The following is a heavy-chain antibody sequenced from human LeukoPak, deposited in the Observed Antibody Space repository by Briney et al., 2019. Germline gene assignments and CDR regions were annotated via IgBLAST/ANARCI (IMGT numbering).Heavy chain of an antibody. V-gene: IGHV4-39*01. Sequence: SETLSLTCTVSGGSISSSSYYWGWIRQPPGKGLEWIGSIYYSGSTYYNPSLKSRVTISVDTSKNQFSLKLSSVTAADTAVYYCARLAVTTANWFDPWGQGTLVTVSS. CDR1: GGSISSSSYY. CDR2: IYYSGST. D-gene: IGHD4-17*01. CDR3: ARLAVTTANWFDP. J-gene: IGHJ5*02.